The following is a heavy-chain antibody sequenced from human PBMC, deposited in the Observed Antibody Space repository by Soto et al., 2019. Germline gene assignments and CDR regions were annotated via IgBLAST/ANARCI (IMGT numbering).Heavy chain of an antibody. Sequence: QVPLVQSGPDVKNPGAAVKVSCKTSGYTFTNYAIHWVRQAPGQRLEWMGRINAGNGDTRYSQKFQDRVTITRDTSASTAYMELSSLSSEDTALYYCARFSGDGSGNNFDYWGQGVLVTVSS. J-gene: IGHJ4*02. D-gene: IGHD3-10*01. CDR2: INAGNGDT. CDR1: GYTFTNYA. CDR3: ARFSGDGSGNNFDY. V-gene: IGHV1-3*01.